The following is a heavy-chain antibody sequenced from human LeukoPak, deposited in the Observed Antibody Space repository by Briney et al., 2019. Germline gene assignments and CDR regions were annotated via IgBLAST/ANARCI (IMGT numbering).Heavy chain of an antibody. CDR1: EYPFTDYY. Sequence: ASVKVSCRASEYPFTDYYIHWVRQAPGQGLEWMGWINSNSGDTQYAQTFKGGVAMTRDTSITTAYMELSSLKSDDTAVYYRASGRRGGYGLDVWDQGTTVTVSS. D-gene: IGHD3-10*01. CDR2: INSNSGDT. CDR3: ASGRRGGYGLDV. J-gene: IGHJ6*02. V-gene: IGHV1-2*02.